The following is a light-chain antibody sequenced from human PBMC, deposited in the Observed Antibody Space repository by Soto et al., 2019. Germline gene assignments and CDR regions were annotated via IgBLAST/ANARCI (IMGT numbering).Light chain of an antibody. CDR3: QLHVPSPPGYT. Sequence: TQSPSSVSASVGDRVTITCRASQGISSWLAWYQQRSGHSPRLIIHGASNRAAGIPDRFSGSGSGTDFILTVSRLEPEDFAVYYCQLHVPSPPGYTFGQGTKLEIK. CDR1: QGISSW. V-gene: IGKV3-20*01. J-gene: IGKJ2*01. CDR2: GAS.